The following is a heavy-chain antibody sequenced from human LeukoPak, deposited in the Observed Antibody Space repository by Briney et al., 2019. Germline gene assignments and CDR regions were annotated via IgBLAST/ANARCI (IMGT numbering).Heavy chain of an antibody. V-gene: IGHV4-4*07. CDR2: IYTSGNT. J-gene: IGHJ4*02. CDR1: GGSFNSYY. D-gene: IGHD1-14*01. CDR3: ARVTTSYFFDY. Sequence: SETLSLTCTVSGGSFNSYYWSWIRQPAGKGLEWIGRIYTSGNTNYNPSLKSRVTMSVDTSKNQFSLKLSYVTAADTAVYYCARVTTSYFFDYWGQGTLVTVSS.